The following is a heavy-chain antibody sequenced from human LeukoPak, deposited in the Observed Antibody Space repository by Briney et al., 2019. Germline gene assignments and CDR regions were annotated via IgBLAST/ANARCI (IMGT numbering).Heavy chain of an antibody. Sequence: SVKVSCKASGYTFTSYYMHWVRQAPGQGLEWMGGIIPIFGTANYAQKFQGRVTITADESTSTAYMELSSLRSEDTAVYYCARSNRRALAVAGLCFDYWGQGTLVTVSS. V-gene: IGHV1-69*13. CDR1: GYTFTSYY. J-gene: IGHJ4*02. CDR2: IIPIFGTA. CDR3: ARSNRRALAVAGLCFDY. D-gene: IGHD6-19*01.